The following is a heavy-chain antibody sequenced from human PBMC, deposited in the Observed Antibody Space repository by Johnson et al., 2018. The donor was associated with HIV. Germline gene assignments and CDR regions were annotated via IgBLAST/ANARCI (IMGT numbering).Heavy chain of an antibody. D-gene: IGHD2-15*01. J-gene: IGHJ3*02. CDR2: VHWNGGST. Sequence: VQLLESGGSVVRPGGSLRLSCAASGFTFDDYGMSWVRQAPGKGLEWVSGVHWNGGSTGYAGSVKGRFTISRDNAKNSLYLQMRSLRAEDTALYYCARDPPPYFSGGSCYSGHAFDIWGQGTMVTVSS. V-gene: IGHV3-20*04. CDR3: ARDPPPYFSGGSCYSGHAFDI. CDR1: GFTFDDYG.